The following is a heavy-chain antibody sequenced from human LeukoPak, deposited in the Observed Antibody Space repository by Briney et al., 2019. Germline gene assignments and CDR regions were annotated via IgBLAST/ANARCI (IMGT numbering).Heavy chain of an antibody. Sequence: GGSLRLSCAASASSFSSYGMHWVRQAPGKGLEWVALIWYDGSNSDYADSVKGRFTISRDNSKNTVHLQMNNLRAEDTAVYYWAKDYGTTTTAPQLRAPYFDYWGQGTLVTVSS. CDR2: IWYDGSNS. V-gene: IGHV3-33*06. J-gene: IGHJ4*02. CDR3: AKDYGTTTTAPQLRAPYFDY. D-gene: IGHD1-1*01. CDR1: ASSFSSYG.